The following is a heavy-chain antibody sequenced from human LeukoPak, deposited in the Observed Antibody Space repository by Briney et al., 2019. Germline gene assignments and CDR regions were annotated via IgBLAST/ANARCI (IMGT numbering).Heavy chain of an antibody. CDR3: ARVLDYYDSSGYYP. CDR2: IYYSGTT. V-gene: IGHV4-39*07. CDR1: GGSISSNSYY. D-gene: IGHD3-22*01. Sequence: PSETLSLTCTVSGGSISSNSYYWGWIRQPPGKGLEWIGSIYYSGTTYYNPSLKSRVTISVDTSKNQFSLKLSSVTAADTAVYYCARVLDYYDSSGYYPWGQGTLVTVSS. J-gene: IGHJ5*02.